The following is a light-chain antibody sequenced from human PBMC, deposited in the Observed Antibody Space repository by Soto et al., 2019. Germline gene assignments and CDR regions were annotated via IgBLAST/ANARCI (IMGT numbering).Light chain of an antibody. Sequence: QSALTQPASVSGSPGQSITISCTGTSSDVGGYNYVSWYQQHPGKAPKLMIYEVSNRPSGVSNRFSGSKSGNTASLTISGLQAEAEADYYCSSYTSSILFGGGTK. CDR1: SSDVGGYNY. CDR3: SSYTSSIL. J-gene: IGLJ2*01. V-gene: IGLV2-14*01. CDR2: EVS.